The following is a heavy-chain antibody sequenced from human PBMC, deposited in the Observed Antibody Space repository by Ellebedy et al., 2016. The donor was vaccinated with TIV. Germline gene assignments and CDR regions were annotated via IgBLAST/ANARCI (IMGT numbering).Heavy chain of an antibody. CDR2: INTDNGNT. D-gene: IGHD2-2*02. Sequence: ASVKVSCXASGYTFNNYDIAWARQAPGQGLEWMAWINTDNGNTDYSHNVQGRFTVTTETSTNTSYMELRSLRSDDTAVYYCARGREYCDQTGCYRWLDPWGQGSLVTVSS. CDR1: GYTFNNYD. J-gene: IGHJ5*02. V-gene: IGHV1-18*01. CDR3: ARGREYCDQTGCYRWLDP.